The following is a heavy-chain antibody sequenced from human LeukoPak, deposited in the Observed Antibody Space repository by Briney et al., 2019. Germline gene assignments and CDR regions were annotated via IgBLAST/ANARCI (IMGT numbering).Heavy chain of an antibody. D-gene: IGHD2-15*01. J-gene: IGHJ5*02. CDR1: GYSINNYW. V-gene: IGHV5-51*01. Sequence: GESLKISCKGSGYSINNYWIGWVRQMPGKGLEWMGIIYPADSDIRYSPSYQGQVTISADKSISTAYLQWSSLKASDTAMYYCARQEYCSGGSCYTWFDPWGQGTLVTVSS. CDR3: ARQEYCSGGSCYTWFDP. CDR2: IYPADSDI.